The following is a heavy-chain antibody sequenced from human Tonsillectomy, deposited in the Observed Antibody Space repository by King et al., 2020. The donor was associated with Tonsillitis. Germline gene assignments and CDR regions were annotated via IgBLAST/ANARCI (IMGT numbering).Heavy chain of an antibody. D-gene: IGHD4-17*01. V-gene: IGHV4-4*07. CDR2: IYTSGST. CDR3: ARIYGADSSWYFDV. J-gene: IGHJ2*01. Sequence: VQLQESGPGLVKPSETLSLTCTVSGGSFKTYYWSWIRQPAGKGLEWIERIYTSGSTTYNPSLKSRVAMSVDTSKNQFSLKMSAVTAADTAVYYCARIYGADSSWYFDVWGRGTPVTVSS. CDR1: GGSFKTYY.